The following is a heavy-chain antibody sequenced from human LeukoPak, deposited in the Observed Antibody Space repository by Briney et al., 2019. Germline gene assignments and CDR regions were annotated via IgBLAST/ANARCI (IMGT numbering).Heavy chain of an antibody. Sequence: GSLRLSCAASGFTFSSYAMSWVRQPPGKGLEWIGETSHSGSTNYNPSLEGRVTISVDTSKKQFSLKLTSVTAADTAVYFCARKYCSTTSCSYAFDIWGQGTMVTVSS. CDR2: TSHSGST. CDR3: ARKYCSTTSCSYAFDI. CDR1: GFTFSSYA. D-gene: IGHD2-2*01. J-gene: IGHJ3*02. V-gene: IGHV4-34*01.